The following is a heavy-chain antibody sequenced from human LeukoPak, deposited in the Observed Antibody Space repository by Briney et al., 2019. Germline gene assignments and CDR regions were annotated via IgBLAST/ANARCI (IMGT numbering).Heavy chain of an antibody. CDR2: IYYSGST. V-gene: IGHV4-39*01. CDR3: ASLKTYYYDSSGYYLEAFDI. J-gene: IGHJ3*02. CDR1: GGSISSSSYY. Sequence: PSETLSLTCTVSGGSISSSSYYWGWIRQPPGKGLEWIGSIYYSGSTYYNPSLKSRVTISVDTSKNQFSLKLSSVTAADTAVYYFASLKTYYYDSSGYYLEAFDIWGQGTMVTVSS. D-gene: IGHD3-22*01.